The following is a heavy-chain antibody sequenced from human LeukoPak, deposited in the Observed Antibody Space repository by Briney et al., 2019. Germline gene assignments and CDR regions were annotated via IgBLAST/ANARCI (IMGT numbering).Heavy chain of an antibody. V-gene: IGHV3-53*01. CDR1: GFTVSSNY. CDR2: IYSGGTT. CDR3: ARDRNSRGSYWYFEL. J-gene: IGHJ2*01. Sequence: GGSLRLSCAASGFTVSSNYMSWVRQAPGRGLEWVSVIYSGGTTYYADSVKGRFTISRDNSKNTLYLQMNSLRAEDTAVYYCARDRNSRGSYWYFELWGRGTLVTVSS. D-gene: IGHD3-22*01.